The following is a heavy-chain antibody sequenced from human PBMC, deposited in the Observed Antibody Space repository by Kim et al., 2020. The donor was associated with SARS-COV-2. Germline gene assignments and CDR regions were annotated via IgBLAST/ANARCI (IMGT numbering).Heavy chain of an antibody. Sequence: SVKVSCKASGGTFSSYAISWVRQAPGQGLEWMGRIIPILGIANYAQKFQGRVTITADKSTSTAYMELSSLRSEDTAVYYCARDRRITGTTWRGEAFDIWGQGTMVTVFS. CDR2: IIPILGIA. V-gene: IGHV1-69*04. CDR1: GGTFSSYA. D-gene: IGHD1-7*01. CDR3: ARDRRITGTTWRGEAFDI. J-gene: IGHJ3*02.